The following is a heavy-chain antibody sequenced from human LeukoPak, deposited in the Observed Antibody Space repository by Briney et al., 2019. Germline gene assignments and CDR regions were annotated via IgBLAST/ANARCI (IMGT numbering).Heavy chain of an antibody. V-gene: IGHV4-39*01. D-gene: IGHD6-6*01. CDR3: ARQGYSSSPRDY. CDR1: GGSISSSSYY. J-gene: IGHJ4*02. Sequence: TETLSLTCTVSGGSISSSSYYWGWIRQPPGKGLEWIGSIYYSGSTYYSPSLKSRVTISVDTSKNQFSLKLSSVTAADTAVYYCARQGYSSSPRDYWGQGTLVTVSS. CDR2: IYYSGST.